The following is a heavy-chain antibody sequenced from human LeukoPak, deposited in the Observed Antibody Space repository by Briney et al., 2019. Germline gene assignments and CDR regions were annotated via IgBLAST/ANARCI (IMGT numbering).Heavy chain of an antibody. CDR1: GFTFSSYG. CDR3: ARGGTLEYFQR. J-gene: IGHJ1*01. V-gene: IGHV3-48*03. Sequence: PGGSLRLSCAASGFTFSSYGMNWVRQAPGKGLEWVSYISSSGSTIYYADSVKGRFTISRDNAKNSLYLQMNSLRAEDTAVYYCARGGTLEYFQRWGQGTLVTVSS. CDR2: ISSSGSTI.